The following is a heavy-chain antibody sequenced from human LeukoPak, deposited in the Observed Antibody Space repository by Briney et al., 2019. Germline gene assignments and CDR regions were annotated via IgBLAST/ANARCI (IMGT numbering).Heavy chain of an antibody. CDR2: ISHDGGAT. Sequence: GGSLRLSCEASGFSVRTYGMHWVRQAPGKGLEWVAMISHDGGATYYGDSVAGRFAISRDNSKNTLYLSMNSLRTEDTAVYYCARDWGSSGWYNWFDRWGQGTPVTVFS. CDR1: GFSVRTYG. J-gene: IGHJ5*02. V-gene: IGHV3-30*03. CDR3: ARDWGSSGWYNWFDR. D-gene: IGHD6-19*01.